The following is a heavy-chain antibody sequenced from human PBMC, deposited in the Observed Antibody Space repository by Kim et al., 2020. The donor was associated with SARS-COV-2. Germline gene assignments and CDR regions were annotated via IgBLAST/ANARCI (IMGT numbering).Heavy chain of an antibody. CDR2: NNAANGNT. CDR1: GNIFNRYV. J-gene: IGHJ5*02. Sequence: ASVKVSCKASGNIFNRYVMHWVRQAPGQSLEWMGWNNAANGNTKYSQKFQGRVTITWDTSARTAYMDLSSLTSEDTAVYYCARGFCNDVNCFNWFDPWGQGTLVTVSS. CDR3: ARGFCNDVNCFNWFDP. D-gene: IGHD2-15*01. V-gene: IGHV1-3*01.